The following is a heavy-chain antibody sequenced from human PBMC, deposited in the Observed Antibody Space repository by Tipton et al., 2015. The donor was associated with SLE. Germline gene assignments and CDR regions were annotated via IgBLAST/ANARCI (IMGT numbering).Heavy chain of an antibody. V-gene: IGHV3-11*01. CDR2: IDRGTTT. Sequence: SLRLSCAASGSTFSDYSMSWIRQAPGKGLEWVSHIDRGTTTHYADSVRGRFTISRDNIKSSLYLQMDNLRAEDTAVYYCVGGAGYASGSYYYYFDYWGQGTLVTVSS. D-gene: IGHD3-10*01. J-gene: IGHJ4*02. CDR3: VGGAGYASGSYYYYFDY. CDR1: GSTFSDYS.